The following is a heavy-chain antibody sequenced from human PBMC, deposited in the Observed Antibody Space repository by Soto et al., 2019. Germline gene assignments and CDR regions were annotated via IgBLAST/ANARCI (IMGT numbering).Heavy chain of an antibody. CDR2: IYYSGST. CDR3: ARDRVGRGGWAHSKWFDP. J-gene: IGHJ5*02. V-gene: IGHV4-31*03. D-gene: IGHD3-10*01. Sequence: SETLSLTCSVSGESIGSGGHYWNWIRQRPEKGLEWIGYIYYSGSTHYNPSLRSRLTISLDTSKNQFFLRLVSVTAADTALYYCARDRVGRGGWAHSKWFDPWGQGTLVTVSS. CDR1: GESIGSGGHY.